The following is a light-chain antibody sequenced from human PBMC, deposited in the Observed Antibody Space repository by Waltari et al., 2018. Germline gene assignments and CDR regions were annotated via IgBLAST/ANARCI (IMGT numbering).Light chain of an antibody. Sequence: QSALTQPASVSGSPGQSVPISCTGTSSDVGNYKLLSLYQQHPGKAPNLMIYVVSQRPSGVSNRFSGSKSGNTASLTISGLQAEDEADYYCCSYAGSHTFVVFGGGTKLTVL. CDR1: SSDVGNYKL. CDR3: CSYAGSHTFVV. J-gene: IGLJ2*01. CDR2: VVS. V-gene: IGLV2-23*02.